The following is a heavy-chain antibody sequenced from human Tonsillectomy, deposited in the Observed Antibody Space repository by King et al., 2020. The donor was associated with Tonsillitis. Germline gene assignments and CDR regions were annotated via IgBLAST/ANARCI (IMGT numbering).Heavy chain of an antibody. CDR1: GCSISSSSYY. CDR3: ARLVQLWSPRGAFDI. Sequence: QLQESGPGLVKPSETLSLTCTLSGCSISSSSYYWGWVRQPPGKGLEWIGSIYYSGRTYYNPSLKSRVTISVDTSKNQFSLTPSSVTATDTAVYYCARLVQLWSPRGAFDIWGQGTMVTVSS. D-gene: IGHD5-18*01. V-gene: IGHV4-39*01. J-gene: IGHJ3*02. CDR2: IYYSGRT.